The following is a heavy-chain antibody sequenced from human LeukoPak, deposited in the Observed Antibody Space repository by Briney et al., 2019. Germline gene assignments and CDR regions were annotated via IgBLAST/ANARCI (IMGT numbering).Heavy chain of an antibody. V-gene: IGHV1-2*02. D-gene: IGHD5-12*01. J-gene: IGHJ4*02. CDR2: INPNSGGT. CDR1: GYTFTGYY. Sequence: GASVKVSCKASGYTFTGYYMHWVRQAPGQGLERMGWINPNSGGTNYAQKFQGRVTMTRDTSISTAYMELSRLRSDDTAVYYCARGLGANGYSGYGYWGQGTLVTVSS. CDR3: ARGLGANGYSGYGY.